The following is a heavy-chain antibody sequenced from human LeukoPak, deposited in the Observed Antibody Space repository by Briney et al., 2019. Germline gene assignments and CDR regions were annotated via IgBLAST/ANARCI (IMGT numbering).Heavy chain of an antibody. CDR3: ARGYCSGSCYPDY. CDR2: IYYSGST. J-gene: IGHJ4*02. D-gene: IGHD2-15*01. V-gene: IGHV4-59*01. CDR1: GGSISSYY. Sequence: SETLSLTCTVSGGSISSYYWSWIRQPPGKGLEWIGYIYYSGSTNYNPSLKSRVTISVDTSKNQFSLKLSSVTAADTAVYYCARGYCSGSCYPDYWGQGTLVTVSS.